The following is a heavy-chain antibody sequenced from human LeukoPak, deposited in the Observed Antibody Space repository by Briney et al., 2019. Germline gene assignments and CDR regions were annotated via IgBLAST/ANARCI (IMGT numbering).Heavy chain of an antibody. V-gene: IGHV4-34*01. CDR3: ASRYCSSTSCYLPDY. CDR2: INHSGST. Sequence: SETLSLTCAVYGGSFSGYYWSWIRQPPGKGLEWIGEINHSGSTNYNPSLKSRVTISVDTSKNQFSLKLNSVTAADTAVYYCASRYCSSTSCYLPDYWGQGTLVTVSS. D-gene: IGHD2-2*01. CDR1: GGSFSGYY. J-gene: IGHJ4*02.